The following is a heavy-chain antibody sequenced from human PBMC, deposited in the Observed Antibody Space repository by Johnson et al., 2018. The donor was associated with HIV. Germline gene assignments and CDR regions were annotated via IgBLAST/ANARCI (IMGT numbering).Heavy chain of an antibody. J-gene: IGHJ3*02. CDR2: ISRSGSSI. Sequence: QVQLVESGGGLVKPGGSLSLSCAASGFTFSDYYMSWIRQAPGKGLEWVSYISRSGSSIYYADSVKGRFTIFRDNAKNSLFLEISSLSAEDTAVYYCASSGYCSGGSCYRWHAFDIWGQGTMVTVSS. D-gene: IGHD2-15*01. CDR1: GFTFSDYY. CDR3: ASSGYCSGGSCYRWHAFDI. V-gene: IGHV3-11*04.